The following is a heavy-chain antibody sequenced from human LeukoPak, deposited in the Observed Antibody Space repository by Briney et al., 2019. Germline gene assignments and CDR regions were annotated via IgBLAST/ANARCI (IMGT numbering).Heavy chain of an antibody. J-gene: IGHJ5*02. Sequence: SVKVSCKASGGTFSSYAISWVRQAPGQGLEWMGGIIPIFGTANYAQKFQGRVTITTDESTSTAYMELSSLRSEDTAVYYCAREYGDYSNWFDPWGQGTLVTVSS. D-gene: IGHD4-17*01. V-gene: IGHV1-69*05. CDR1: GGTFSSYA. CDR2: IIPIFGTA. CDR3: AREYGDYSNWFDP.